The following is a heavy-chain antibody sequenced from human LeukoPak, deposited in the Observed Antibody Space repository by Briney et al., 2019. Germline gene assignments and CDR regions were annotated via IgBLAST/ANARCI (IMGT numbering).Heavy chain of an antibody. CDR2: TTDSGGST. CDR3: ARDVSMNIGGSDC. J-gene: IGHJ4*02. V-gene: IGHV3-23*01. CDR1: GFSFSTYA. Sequence: GGSLRLSCAASGFSFSTYAMTWLRQAPGKGLEWVSTTTDSGGSTHYADAVEGRFTMSRDNSKNTLYLQLNSLRAEDTAVYYCARDVSMNIGGSDCWGPGTLVTVSS. D-gene: IGHD2/OR15-2a*01.